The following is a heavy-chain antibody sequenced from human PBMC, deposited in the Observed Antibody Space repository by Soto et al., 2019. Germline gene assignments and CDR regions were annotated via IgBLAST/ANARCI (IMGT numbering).Heavy chain of an antibody. V-gene: IGHV3-30*02. D-gene: IGHD7-27*01. CDR3: AKDTNWVPDYYYGMDV. CDR1: GFTFSPYW. J-gene: IGHJ6*02. Sequence: PGGSLRLSCAASGFTFSPYWMHWVRQAPGKGLVWVSRINQDGSNKYYADSVKGRFTISRDNSKNTLYLQMNSLRAEDTAVYYCAKDTNWVPDYYYGMDVWGQGTTVTVSS. CDR2: INQDGSNK.